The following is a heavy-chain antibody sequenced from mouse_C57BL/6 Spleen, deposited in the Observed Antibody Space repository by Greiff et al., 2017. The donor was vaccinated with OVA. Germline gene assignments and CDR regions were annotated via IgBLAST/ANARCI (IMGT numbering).Heavy chain of an antibody. CDR3: ARGYYGSSPWLAY. CDR1: GFTFSDYD. Sequence: EVQGVESGGGLVKPGGSLKLSCAASGFTFSDYDMHWVRQAPGKGLEWVAYISSGSSHFSYADTVTGRFTISRDNAKNTLFLQMTILSSEDTAMYYCARGYYGSSPWLAYWGQGTLVTVSA. CDR2: ISSGSSHF. J-gene: IGHJ3*01. D-gene: IGHD1-1*01. V-gene: IGHV5-17*01.